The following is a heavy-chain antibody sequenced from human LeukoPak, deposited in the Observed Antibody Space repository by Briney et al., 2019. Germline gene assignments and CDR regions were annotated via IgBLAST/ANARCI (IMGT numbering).Heavy chain of an antibody. CDR1: GFTVSTNY. Sequence: GGSLRLSCAASGFTVSTNYMNWVRQAPGEGLEWVSVLYYGGSTYYADSVKGRFTISRDNSKNTLYLQMNSLRAEDTAVYYCARDRGGTVTKDYFDYWGQGTLVTVSS. CDR2: LYYGGST. V-gene: IGHV3-53*01. D-gene: IGHD4-17*01. J-gene: IGHJ4*02. CDR3: ARDRGGTVTKDYFDY.